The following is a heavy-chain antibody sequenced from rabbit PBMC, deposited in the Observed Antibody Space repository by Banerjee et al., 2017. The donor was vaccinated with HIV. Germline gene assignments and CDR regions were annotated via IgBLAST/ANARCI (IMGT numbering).Heavy chain of an antibody. CDR1: GFDLSSYYY. D-gene: IGHD4-1*01. CDR2: ISAGSSGST. Sequence: QEQLVESGGGLVKPGASLTLTCKASGFDLSSYYYMCWVRQAPGKGLEWIACISAGSSGSTYYANWAKGRFTISKASWTTVTLQMTSLTAADTASYFCARDLAGVIGWNFHLWGPGTWSPS. J-gene: IGHJ4*01. CDR3: ARDLAGVIGWNFHL. V-gene: IGHV1S45*01.